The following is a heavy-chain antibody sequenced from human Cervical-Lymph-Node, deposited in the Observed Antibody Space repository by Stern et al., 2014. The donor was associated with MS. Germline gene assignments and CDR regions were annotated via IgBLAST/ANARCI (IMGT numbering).Heavy chain of an antibody. CDR1: GYTFTSYA. CDR3: ARMVSDFWRYGMDV. D-gene: IGHD3-3*01. J-gene: IGHJ6*02. Sequence: QVQLVQSGAEVKKPGASVKVSCKASGYTFTSYAMHWVRQAPGQRLEWMGWINAGNGNTKYSQNFQGRVTITRDTSASTAYMELSSLRSEDTAVYYCARMVSDFWRYGMDVWGQGTTVTVS. V-gene: IGHV1-3*01. CDR2: INAGNGNT.